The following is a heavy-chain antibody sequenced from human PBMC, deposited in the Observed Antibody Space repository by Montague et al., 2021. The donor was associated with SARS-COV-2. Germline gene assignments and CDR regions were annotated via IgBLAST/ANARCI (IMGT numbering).Heavy chain of an antibody. V-gene: IGHV4-4*02. J-gene: IGHJ4*02. CDR3: ATGINYYDFLALQS. Sequence: SETLSLTCTVSGGSIESGNWWSWVRQTPGKGLEWIGEILHTESTNFNPSLKTRVAMSVDKSRNLFSLKLTSLTAADTAVYYCATGINYYDFLALQSWGQGALVIVSS. CDR1: GGSIESGNW. CDR2: ILHTEST. D-gene: IGHD3/OR15-3a*01.